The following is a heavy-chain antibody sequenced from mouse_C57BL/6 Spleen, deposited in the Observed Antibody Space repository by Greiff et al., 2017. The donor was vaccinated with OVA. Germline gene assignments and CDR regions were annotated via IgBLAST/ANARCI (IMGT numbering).Heavy chain of an antibody. Sequence: QVQLQQPGAELMMPGASVKLSCKASGYTFTSYWMHWVKQRPGQGLEWIGEIDPSDSYTNSNQKFKGKSTLTVDKSSSTAYMQLSSLTSEDSAVYYCGLLLRSRGDYFDYWGQGTTLTVSS. CDR1: GYTFTSYW. J-gene: IGHJ2*01. CDR2: IDPSDSYT. CDR3: GLLLRSRGDYFDY. V-gene: IGHV1-69*01. D-gene: IGHD1-1*01.